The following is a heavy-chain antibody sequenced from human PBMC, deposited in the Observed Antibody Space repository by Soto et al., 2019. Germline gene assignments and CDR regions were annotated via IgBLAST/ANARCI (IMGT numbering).Heavy chain of an antibody. V-gene: IGHV2-5*02. CDR2: IYWDDDK. CDR1: GFSLNTREVG. D-gene: IGHD3-16*02. Sequence: QITLKESGPPLVKPTQTLTLTCTFSGFSLNTREVGVGWIRQPPGKALEWLTFIYWDDDKHYTPSLKNRLTITKNXXKXQXXLTMTNMDPVDTATYYCAHAADDYVWGTYRYTLGCWGQGTLVTVSS. CDR3: AHAADDYVWGTYRYTLGC. J-gene: IGHJ4*02.